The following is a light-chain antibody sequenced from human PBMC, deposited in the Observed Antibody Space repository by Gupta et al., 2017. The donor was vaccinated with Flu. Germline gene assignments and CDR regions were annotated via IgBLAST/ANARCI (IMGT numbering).Light chain of an antibody. V-gene: IGKV1-12*01. CDR2: AAS. CDR3: QQTNSFPPGP. Sequence: DIQMTQSPSYVSASVGDRVTIPCRASQGISSWLAWYQQKPGKAPKLLIYAASSVQSGVPSRVGGGGAGTDFPLTNSSRQQEDFVSYYCQQTNSFPPGPFGGGTKVEIK. CDR1: QGISSW. J-gene: IGKJ4*01.